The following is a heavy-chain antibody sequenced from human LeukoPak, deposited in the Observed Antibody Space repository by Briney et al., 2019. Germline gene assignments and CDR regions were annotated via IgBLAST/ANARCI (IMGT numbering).Heavy chain of an antibody. CDR3: ARLWSGAPFDY. J-gene: IGHJ4*02. V-gene: IGHV4-59*08. D-gene: IGHD7-27*01. CDR1: GGYMSNYY. CDR2: IYYSGST. Sequence: SETLSLTCTVSGGYMSNYYWSWIRQPPGKGLEWIGYIYYSGSTNYNPSLKSRVTISVDTSKNQFSLKLSSVTAADTAVYYCARLWSGAPFDYWGQGTLVTVSS.